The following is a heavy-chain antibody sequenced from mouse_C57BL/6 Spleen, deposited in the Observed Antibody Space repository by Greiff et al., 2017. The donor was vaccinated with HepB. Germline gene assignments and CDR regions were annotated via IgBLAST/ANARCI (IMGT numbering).Heavy chain of an antibody. V-gene: IGHV1-64*01. D-gene: IGHD1-1*01. CDR3: ARTYGSRDWYFDV. CDR1: GYTFTSYW. CDR2: IHPNSGST. Sequence: VQLQQSGAELVKPGASVKLSCKASGYTFTSYWMHWVKQRPGQGLEWIGMIHPNSGSTNYNEKFKSKATLTVDKSSSTAYMQLSSLTSEDSAVYSCARTYGSRDWYFDVWGTGTTVTVSS. J-gene: IGHJ1*03.